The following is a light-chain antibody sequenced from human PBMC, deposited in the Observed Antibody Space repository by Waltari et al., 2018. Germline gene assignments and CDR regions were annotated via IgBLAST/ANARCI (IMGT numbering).Light chain of an antibody. V-gene: IGLV3-1*01. J-gene: IGLJ3*02. CDR3: QAWDSSIDWV. Sequence: SYELTQPPSVSVSPGQSASIPCSGDTLGDKYACWYQQKPGQSPVLVIYQDSKRPSGIPEQFSGSNSGNTATLTISGTQAMDEADYYCQAWDSSIDWVFGGGTKLTVL. CDR1: TLGDKY. CDR2: QDS.